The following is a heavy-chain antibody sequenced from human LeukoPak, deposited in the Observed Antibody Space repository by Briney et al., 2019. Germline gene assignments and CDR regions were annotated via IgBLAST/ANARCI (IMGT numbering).Heavy chain of an antibody. D-gene: IGHD3-10*01. CDR1: GFTFSSYS. Sequence: PGGSLRLSCAASGFTFSSYSMNWVRQAPGKGLEWVSSISSSSSYIYYADSVKGRFTISRDNSKNTLYLQMNSLRAEDTAVYYCAKDQVVLLWFGGPDYWGQGTLVTVSS. CDR2: ISSSSSYI. CDR3: AKDQVVLLWFGGPDY. V-gene: IGHV3-21*01. J-gene: IGHJ4*02.